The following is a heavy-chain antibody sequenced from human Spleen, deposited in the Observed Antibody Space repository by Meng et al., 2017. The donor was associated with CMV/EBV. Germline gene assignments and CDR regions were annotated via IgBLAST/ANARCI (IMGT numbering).Heavy chain of an antibody. CDR2: IFHIGTT. J-gene: IGHJ2*01. CDR1: DSISSVGYS. CDR3: ARQYGDYVARKHWYFDL. D-gene: IGHD4-17*01. V-gene: IGHV4-30-2*01. Sequence: DSISSVGYSWTWIRQPPGKGLEWIGYIFHIGTTYYNPSLKSRVTVSIDTSNNQFSLKLNSVTAADTAVYYCARQYGDYVARKHWYFDLWGRGALVTSPQ.